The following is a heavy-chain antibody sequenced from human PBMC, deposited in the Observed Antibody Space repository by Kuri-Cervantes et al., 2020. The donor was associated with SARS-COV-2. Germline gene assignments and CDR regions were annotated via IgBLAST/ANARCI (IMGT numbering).Heavy chain of an antibody. D-gene: IGHD3-22*01. J-gene: IGHJ3*02. CDR3: ARETMVQIYYDSSGGAFDI. CDR1: GFTFSDYY. Sequence: GGSLRLSCAASGFTFSDYYMSWIRQAPGKGLEWVSYISSSSSYTNYADSVKGRFTISRDNAKNSLYLQMNSLRAEDTAVYYCARETMVQIYYDSSGGAFDIWGQGTMVTVSS. CDR2: ISSSSSYT. V-gene: IGHV3-11*06.